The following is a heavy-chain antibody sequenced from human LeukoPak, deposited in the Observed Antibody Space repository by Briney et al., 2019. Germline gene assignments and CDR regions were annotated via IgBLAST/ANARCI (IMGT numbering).Heavy chain of an antibody. CDR1: GYTFTGYY. CDR3: ARFSGSSNFDY. CDR2: IYPNNGGT. V-gene: IGHV1-2*02. J-gene: IGHJ4*02. D-gene: IGHD1-26*01. Sequence: GASVKVSCKASGYTFTGYYMHWVRQAPGQELEWMGWIYPNNGGTNYAQNFQGRVTMTRDTSMSTAYMELSSVRSDDTAVYYCARFSGSSNFDYWGQGTLVTVSS.